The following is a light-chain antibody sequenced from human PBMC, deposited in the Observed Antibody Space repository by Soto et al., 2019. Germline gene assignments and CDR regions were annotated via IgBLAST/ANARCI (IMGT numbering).Light chain of an antibody. J-gene: IGKJ1*01. V-gene: IGKV1-5*03. CDR3: QQYNSFWT. Sequence: DIQMTQSPSTLSGTVRERGTNTCRASQTISSWLAWYQQKPGKAPKLLIYKASTLKNGVPSRFSGSGSGTEFTLTISSLQAEDSATYYCQQYNSFWTFGQGTKVDIK. CDR2: KAS. CDR1: QTISSW.